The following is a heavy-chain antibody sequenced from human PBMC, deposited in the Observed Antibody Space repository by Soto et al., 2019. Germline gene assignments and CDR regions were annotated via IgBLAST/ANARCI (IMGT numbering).Heavy chain of an antibody. Sequence: QVQLQESGPGLVKPSQTLSLTCTVSGGSISSGGYYWSWIRQHPGKGLEWIVYIYYSGSTYYNPSLKSRVTISVDTSKNHFSLKLSSVTAADTAVYYCARGPYCSGGSCYSPFDYWGQGTLVTVSS. CDR1: GGSISSGGYY. CDR2: IYYSGST. CDR3: ARGPYCSGGSCYSPFDY. J-gene: IGHJ4*02. D-gene: IGHD2-15*01. V-gene: IGHV4-31*03.